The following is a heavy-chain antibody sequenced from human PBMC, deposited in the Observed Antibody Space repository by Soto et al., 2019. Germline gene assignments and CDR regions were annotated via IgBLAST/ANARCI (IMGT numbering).Heavy chain of an antibody. CDR1: GGSVTTNYW. Sequence: SETLSLTCAVSGGSVTTNYWWGWVRQPPGKGLEWIGEINHSGSTNYNPSLKSRVTISVDTSKNQFSLKLSSVTAADTAVYYCARSQNRLTYYYGSGREARFDPWGQGTLVTVSS. D-gene: IGHD3-10*01. V-gene: IGHV4-4*02. J-gene: IGHJ5*02. CDR3: ARSQNRLTYYYGSGREARFDP. CDR2: INHSGST.